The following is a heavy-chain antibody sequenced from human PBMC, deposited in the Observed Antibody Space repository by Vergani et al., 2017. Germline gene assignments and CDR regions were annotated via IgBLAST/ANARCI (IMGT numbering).Heavy chain of an antibody. Sequence: EVQLVESGGVVVQPGGSLRLSCAASGFTFYDYTMHWVRQAPGKGLEWVSLISWDGGSTYYADSVKGRFTISRDNSKNSLYLQMNSLRTEDTALYFCVKDNDYDADGPFDLWGRGTLVTVSS. V-gene: IGHV3-43*01. J-gene: IGHJ2*01. CDR2: ISWDGGST. CDR3: VKDNDYDADGPFDL. CDR1: GFTFYDYT. D-gene: IGHD3-16*01.